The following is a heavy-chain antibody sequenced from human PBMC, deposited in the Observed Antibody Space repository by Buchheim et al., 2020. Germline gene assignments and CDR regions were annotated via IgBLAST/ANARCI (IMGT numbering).Heavy chain of an antibody. CDR1: GFTFRSDW. J-gene: IGHJ4*02. V-gene: IGHV3-7*03. Sequence: EVQLVESGGGSVQPGGSLRLSCTGFGFTFRSDWMDWVRQAPGKGLEWVANINQDGSERYYVDSVRGRFTIYRDNAKNSVFLQMDSLRAEDTAVYYCSRTLDDWGQGIL. CDR3: SRTLDD. CDR2: INQDGSER.